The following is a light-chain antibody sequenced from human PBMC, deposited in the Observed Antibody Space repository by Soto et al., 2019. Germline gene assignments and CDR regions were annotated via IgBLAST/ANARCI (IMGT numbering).Light chain of an antibody. J-gene: IGKJ2*01. CDR1: QSVSSSSY. Sequence: EIVLTQSPGTLSLSPGERATLSCRASQSVSSSSYLAWYQQKPVQAPRLLIYGASSRATGIPDRFSGSGSATDFTLTIIRLEPEDFAVYYCRQYGSSPSYTFGQGTKQEIK. CDR2: GAS. CDR3: RQYGSSPSYT. V-gene: IGKV3-20*01.